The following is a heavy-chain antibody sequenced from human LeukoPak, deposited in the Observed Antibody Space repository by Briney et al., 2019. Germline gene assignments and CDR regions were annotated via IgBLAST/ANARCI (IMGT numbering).Heavy chain of an antibody. CDR3: ARGVRTSSGYDSGI. CDR1: GFTFSSYW. Sequence: HTGGSLRLSCAASGFTFSSYWMHWVRQAPGKGLVWVSRINSDGSSTSYADSVKGRFTISRDNAKNTLYLQMNSLRAEDTAVYYCARGVRTSSGYDSGIWGQGTMSPSLQ. CDR2: INSDGSST. D-gene: IGHD5-12*01. J-gene: IGHJ3*02. V-gene: IGHV3-74*01.